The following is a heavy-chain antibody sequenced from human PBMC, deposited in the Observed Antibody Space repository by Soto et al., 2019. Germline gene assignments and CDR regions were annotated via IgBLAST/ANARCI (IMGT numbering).Heavy chain of an antibody. Sequence: GESLKISCKGSGYSFTSYWIGWVRQMPGKGLEWRGIIYPSDSDTRYSPSFQGQVTISADKSISTAYLQWSSLKASDTAMYYCARHSSWRTSVYHYWGQGTLVTVSS. J-gene: IGHJ4*02. CDR1: GYSFTSYW. D-gene: IGHD6-6*01. CDR3: ARHSSWRTSVYHY. CDR2: IYPSDSDT. V-gene: IGHV5-51*01.